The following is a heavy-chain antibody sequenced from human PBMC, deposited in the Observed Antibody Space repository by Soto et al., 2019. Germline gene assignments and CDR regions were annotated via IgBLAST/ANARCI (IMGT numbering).Heavy chain of an antibody. CDR1: GFTFSNYG. J-gene: IGHJ4*02. CDR3: ARGRSEQWRSDYYFDY. D-gene: IGHD6-19*01. Sequence: GGSLRLSCAASGFTFSNYGMHWVRQAPGKGLEWVTVIWYDGSNKYYADSVKGRFTISRDDSKNTLYLQMNSLRAEDTAVYYCARGRSEQWRSDYYFDYWGQGILVTVSS. CDR2: IWYDGSNK. V-gene: IGHV3-33*01.